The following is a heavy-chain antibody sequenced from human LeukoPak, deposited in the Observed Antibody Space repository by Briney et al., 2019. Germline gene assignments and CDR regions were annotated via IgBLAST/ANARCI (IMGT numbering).Heavy chain of an antibody. CDR2: IYYSGST. CDR3: ARGRDSSGYYYSFTEYFQH. Sequence: SETLSLTCTVSGGSISSYYWSWIRQPPGKGLEWIGYIYYSGSTNYNPSLKSRVTISVDTSKNQFSLKLSSVTAADTAVYYCARGRDSSGYYYSFTEYFQHWGQGTLVTVSS. D-gene: IGHD3-22*01. J-gene: IGHJ1*01. V-gene: IGHV4-59*01. CDR1: GGSISSYY.